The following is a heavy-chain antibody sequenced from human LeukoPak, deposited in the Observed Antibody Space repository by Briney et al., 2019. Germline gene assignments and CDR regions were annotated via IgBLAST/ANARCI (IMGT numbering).Heavy chain of an antibody. CDR1: GGSISSDNW. V-gene: IGHV4-4*02. J-gene: IGHJ4*02. D-gene: IGHD2-15*01. CDR3: ARHPLGYCSGGSCLPSGY. Sequence: SETLSLTCAVSGGSISSDNWWNWVRQPPGKGLEWIGEIYHSGSTNYSPSLKSRVSISVVQSENQISLKLTSVTAADTAIYYCARHPLGYCSGGSCLPSGYWGQGTLVTVSS. CDR2: IYHSGST.